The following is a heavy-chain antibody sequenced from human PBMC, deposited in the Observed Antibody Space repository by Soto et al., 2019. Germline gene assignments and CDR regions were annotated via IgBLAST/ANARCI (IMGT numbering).Heavy chain of an antibody. Sequence: PGGSLRLSCAASGFTFSSYSMNWVRQAPGKGLEWVSSISSSSSYIYYADSVKGRFTISRDNAKNSLYLQMNSLRAEDTAVYYCASFREDYYGSGDMWGPYFDYWGQGTLVTVSS. J-gene: IGHJ4*02. CDR1: GFTFSSYS. CDR3: ASFREDYYGSGDMWGPYFDY. V-gene: IGHV3-21*01. CDR2: ISSSSSYI. D-gene: IGHD3-10*01.